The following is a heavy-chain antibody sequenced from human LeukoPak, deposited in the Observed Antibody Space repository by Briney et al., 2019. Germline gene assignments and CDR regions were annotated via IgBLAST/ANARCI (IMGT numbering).Heavy chain of an antibody. J-gene: IGHJ5*02. V-gene: IGHV1-69*13. Sequence: SVKVSCTASGGTFSSYAISWVRQAPGQGLEWMGGIIPIFGTANYAQKFQGRVTITADESTSTAYMVLSSPRSEDRAVYYCAREARIAAAGPPDWFDPWGQGTLVTVSS. CDR1: GGTFSSYA. D-gene: IGHD6-13*01. CDR2: IIPIFGTA. CDR3: AREARIAAAGPPDWFDP.